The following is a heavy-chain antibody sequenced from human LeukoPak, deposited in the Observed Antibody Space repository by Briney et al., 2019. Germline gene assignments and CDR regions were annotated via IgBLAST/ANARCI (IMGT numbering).Heavy chain of an antibody. J-gene: IGHJ4*02. CDR1: GGSISSSSYY. D-gene: IGHD6-13*01. Sequence: SETLSLTCTVSGGSISSSSYYWGWIRQPPGKGLEWIGSIYYSGSTYYNPSLKSRVTISVDTSKNQFSLKLSSVTAADTAVYYCARLFELYSSSWYATYYFDYWGQGTLVTVSS. CDR2: IYYSGST. CDR3: ARLFELYSSSWYATYYFDY. V-gene: IGHV4-39*01.